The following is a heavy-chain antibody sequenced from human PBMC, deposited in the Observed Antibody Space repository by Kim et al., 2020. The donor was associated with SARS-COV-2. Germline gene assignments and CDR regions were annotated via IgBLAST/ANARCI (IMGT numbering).Heavy chain of an antibody. J-gene: IGHJ3*02. D-gene: IGHD6-19*01. CDR2: ISYDGSNK. V-gene: IGHV3-30-3*01. CDR3: ARGKQQWLVVGAFDI. Sequence: GGSLRLSCAASGFTFSSYAMHWVRQAPGKGLEWVAVISYDGSNKYYADSVKGRFTISRDNSKNTLYLQMNSLRAEDTAVYYCARGKQQWLVVGAFDIWG. CDR1: GFTFSSYA.